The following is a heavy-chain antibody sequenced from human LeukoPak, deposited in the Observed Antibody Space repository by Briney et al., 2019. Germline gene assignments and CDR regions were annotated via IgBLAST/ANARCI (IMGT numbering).Heavy chain of an antibody. J-gene: IGHJ3*02. CDR3: ARGAAMIVVGGAFDI. Sequence: SETLSLTRTVSGGSISSYYWSWIRQPPGKGLEWIGYIYYSGSTNYNPSLKSRVTISVDTSKNQFSLKLSSVTAADTAVYYCARGAAMIVVGGAFDIWGQGTMVTVSS. D-gene: IGHD3-22*01. CDR2: IYYSGST. CDR1: GGSISSYY. V-gene: IGHV4-59*01.